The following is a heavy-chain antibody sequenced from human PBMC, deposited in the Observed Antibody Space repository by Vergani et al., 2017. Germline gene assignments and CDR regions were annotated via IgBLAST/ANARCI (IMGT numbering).Heavy chain of an antibody. CDR1: GGSISSYY. J-gene: IGHJ3*02. D-gene: IGHD3-22*01. CDR2: IYYSGST. Sequence: QVQLQESGPGLVKPSETLSLTCTVSGGSISSYYWSWIRQPPGKGLEWIGYIYYSGSTNYNPSLKSRVTISVDTSKNQFSLKLSSVTAADTAVYYCAKDDLNSKYYYDSSGYWGPGAFDIWGQGTMVTVSS. CDR3: AKDDLNSKYYYDSSGYWGPGAFDI. V-gene: IGHV4-59*01.